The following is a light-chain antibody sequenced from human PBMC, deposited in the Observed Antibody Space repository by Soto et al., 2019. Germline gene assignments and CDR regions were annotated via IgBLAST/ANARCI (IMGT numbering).Light chain of an antibody. J-gene: IGKJ4*01. CDR1: QYIRSS. V-gene: IGKV3-15*01. Sequence: EIVMTQSPATLSVSLGERATLSCRASQYIRSSVAWYQQKPGQAPRLLIYGASTRATGVPARFSGGGSGPEYTLTINSLQSEDFAIYYCQPYNNWPLTFGGGTKVDIK. CDR2: GAS. CDR3: QPYNNWPLT.